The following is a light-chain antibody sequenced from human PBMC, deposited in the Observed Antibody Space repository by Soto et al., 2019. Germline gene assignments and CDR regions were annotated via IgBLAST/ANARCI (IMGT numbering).Light chain of an antibody. V-gene: IGKV3-15*01. J-gene: IGKJ4*01. CDR2: GAS. Sequence: EIVMTQSPATLSVSPGERATLSYRASQSVSSNLAWYQHKPGQAPRLLIYGASIRATGVPAKFSGSGSGTAFTLTSSGLQSEDFAFYYCQQYQTWPLTFGGGTKAEIK. CDR1: QSVSSN. CDR3: QQYQTWPLT.